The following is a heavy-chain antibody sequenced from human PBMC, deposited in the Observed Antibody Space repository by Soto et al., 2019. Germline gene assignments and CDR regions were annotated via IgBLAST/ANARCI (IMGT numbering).Heavy chain of an antibody. V-gene: IGHV1-3*01. Sequence: ASVKVYCKASGYTFTSYAMHWVRQAPGQRLEWMGWINAGNGNTKYSQKFQGRVTITRDTSASTAYMELSSLRSEDTAVYYCAKEGSGYDYWFDPWGQGTLVTVSS. CDR2: INAGNGNT. D-gene: IGHD5-12*01. CDR1: GYTFTSYA. CDR3: AKEGSGYDYWFDP. J-gene: IGHJ5*02.